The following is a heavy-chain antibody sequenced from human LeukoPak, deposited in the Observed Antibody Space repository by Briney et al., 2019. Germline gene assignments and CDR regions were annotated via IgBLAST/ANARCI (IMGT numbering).Heavy chain of an antibody. CDR1: GGSISSSSYY. CDR3: ARHAPRWEWLLSLGSEDY. Sequence: SETLSLTCTVSGGSISSSSYYWGWIRQPPGKGLEWIGSIYYSGSTYYNPSLKSRVTISVDTSKNQFSLKLSSVTAADTAVYYCARHAPRWEWLLSLGSEDYWGQGTLVTVSS. CDR2: IYYSGST. V-gene: IGHV4-39*01. J-gene: IGHJ4*02. D-gene: IGHD3-3*01.